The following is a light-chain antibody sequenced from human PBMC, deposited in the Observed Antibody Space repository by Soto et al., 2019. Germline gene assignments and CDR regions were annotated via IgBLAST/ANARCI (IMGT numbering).Light chain of an antibody. J-gene: IGKJ4*01. CDR2: DTS. Sequence: DIVLTQSPATLSLSPGERATLSCRASQSVSTCLAWYQQKPGQAPRLLIHDTSNRATGIPARFSGSGSGTDFTLTISSLEPEDFAVYYCQQRSNWPPTFGGGTKVEIK. V-gene: IGKV3-11*01. CDR1: QSVSTC. CDR3: QQRSNWPPT.